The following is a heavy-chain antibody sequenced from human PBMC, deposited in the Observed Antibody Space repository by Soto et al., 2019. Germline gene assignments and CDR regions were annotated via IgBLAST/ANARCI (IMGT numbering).Heavy chain of an antibody. V-gene: IGHV1-18*04. CDR1: GYTFTSYG. D-gene: IGHD6-13*01. CDR2: ISAYNGNT. Sequence: ASVKVSCKASGYTFTSYGISWVRQAPGQGLGWMGWISAYNGNTNYAQKLQGRVTMTTDTSTSTAYMELRSLRSDDTAVYYCARDNESAIAAAGSNWFDPWGQGTLVTVSS. CDR3: ARDNESAIAAAGSNWFDP. J-gene: IGHJ5*02.